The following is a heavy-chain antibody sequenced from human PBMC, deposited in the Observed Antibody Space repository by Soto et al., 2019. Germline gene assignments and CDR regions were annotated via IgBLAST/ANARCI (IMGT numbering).Heavy chain of an antibody. D-gene: IGHD3-10*01. Sequence: SETLSLTCTVSGGSISSGGYYWSWIRQHPGKGLEWIGYIYYSGSTYYNPSLKSRVTISVDTSKNQFSLKLSSVTAADTAVYYCARGPLWGTTRYYFDYWGQGTLVTVSS. CDR3: ARGPLWGTTRYYFDY. J-gene: IGHJ4*02. CDR2: IYYSGST. CDR1: GGSISSGGYY. V-gene: IGHV4-31*03.